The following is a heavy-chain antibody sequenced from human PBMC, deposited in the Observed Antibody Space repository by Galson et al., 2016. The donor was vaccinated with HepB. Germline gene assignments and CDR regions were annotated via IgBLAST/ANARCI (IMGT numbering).Heavy chain of an antibody. V-gene: IGHV5-51*01. CDR1: GYLFAGHW. Sequence: QSGAEVKKPGESLRISCKCSGYLFAGHWIGWVRQMPGKGLEWMGIIYPEDSDTRYSPSFQGQVTISVDKSIDTVYIQWSRLKASDTAMYYCARRIGEVAGQSGYYLDYWGQGTRVTVSS. CDR3: ARRIGEVAGQSGYYLDY. J-gene: IGHJ4*02. CDR2: IYPEDSDT. D-gene: IGHD1-26*01.